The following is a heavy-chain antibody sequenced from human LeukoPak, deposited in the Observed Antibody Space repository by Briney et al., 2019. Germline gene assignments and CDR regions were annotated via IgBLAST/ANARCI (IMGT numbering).Heavy chain of an antibody. CDR3: ATGPFCGAFDI. J-gene: IGHJ3*02. D-gene: IGHD2-21*01. CDR1: GYTLTELS. CDR2: FDSEDGET. V-gene: IGHV1-24*01. Sequence: GASVKVSCKVFGYTLTELSMHSLGQAPGKGLEGWGGFDSEDGETIYSKKFQGRVTMTEDTSTDTAYMELSSLRSEDTAVYYCATGPFCGAFDIWGQGTMVTVSS.